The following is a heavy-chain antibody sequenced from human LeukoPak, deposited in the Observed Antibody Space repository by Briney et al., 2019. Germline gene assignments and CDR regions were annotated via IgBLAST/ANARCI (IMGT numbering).Heavy chain of an antibody. CDR1: GFTVSSNY. J-gene: IGHJ4*02. Sequence: GGSLRLSCAASGFTVSSNYMSWVRQAPGKGLEWVSVIYSGGSTYYADSVKGRFTISRDNSKNTLYLQMNSLRAEDTAVYYCATLVGATDFDYWGQGTLVTVSS. CDR3: ATLVGATDFDY. CDR2: IYSGGST. V-gene: IGHV3-66*01. D-gene: IGHD1-26*01.